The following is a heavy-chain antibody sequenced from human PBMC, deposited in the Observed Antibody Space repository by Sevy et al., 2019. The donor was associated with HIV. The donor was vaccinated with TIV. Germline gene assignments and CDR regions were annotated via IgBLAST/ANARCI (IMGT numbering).Heavy chain of an antibody. J-gene: IGHJ4*02. Sequence: GGSLRLSCAASGLTFSYYWMHWVRQAPGKGLVWVSRINSDGSSTSYADSVKGRFTISRDNAKNTLYLQMNSLRAEDTAVYYCARDPDSYDTSGIDSWGLGTLVTVSS. V-gene: IGHV3-74*01. D-gene: IGHD3-22*01. CDR2: INSDGSST. CDR3: ARDPDSYDTSGIDS. CDR1: GLTFSYYW.